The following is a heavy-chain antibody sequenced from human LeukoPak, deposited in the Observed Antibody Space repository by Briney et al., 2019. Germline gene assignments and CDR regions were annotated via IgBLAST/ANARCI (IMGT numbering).Heavy chain of an antibody. CDR2: IRYDGSNK. D-gene: IGHD6-13*01. Sequence: GGSLRLSCAASGFTFSSYGMHWVRQAPGKGLEWVAFIRYDGSNKYYADSVKGRFTISRDNSKNTLYLQMNSLRAEDTAVYYCAASSSWSDNWFDPWGQGTLVTVSS. J-gene: IGHJ5*02. CDR1: GFTFSSYG. CDR3: AASSSWSDNWFDP. V-gene: IGHV3-30*02.